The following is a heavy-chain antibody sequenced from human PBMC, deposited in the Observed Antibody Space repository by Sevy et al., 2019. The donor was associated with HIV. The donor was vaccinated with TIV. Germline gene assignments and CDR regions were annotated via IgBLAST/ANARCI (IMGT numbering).Heavy chain of an antibody. V-gene: IGHV3-49*01. J-gene: IGHJ4*02. Sequence: GGSLRRSCTASGFTFGDYAMSWFRQAPGKGLEWVGFIGSKAYGGTTEYTASVKGRFTISRDDSKSIAYLQMNSLKTEDTAVYYCTRQQSHDYGDYSDYWGQGTLVTVPS. CDR1: GFTFGDYA. D-gene: IGHD4-17*01. CDR2: IGSKAYGGTT. CDR3: TRQQSHDYGDYSDY.